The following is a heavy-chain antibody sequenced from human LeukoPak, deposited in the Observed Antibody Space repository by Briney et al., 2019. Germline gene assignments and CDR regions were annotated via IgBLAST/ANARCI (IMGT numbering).Heavy chain of an antibody. CDR3: ARANYDI. Sequence: GGSLRLSCAASGFIFTNYFMSWVRQAPGKGLEWVASIKHDGSEKYYVDSVKGRFTISKDNAKNSLNLQMNSLRAEDTGVYYCARANYDIRGQGTLVTVSS. J-gene: IGHJ4*02. V-gene: IGHV3-7*01. D-gene: IGHD3-9*01. CDR1: GFIFTNYF. CDR2: IKHDGSEK.